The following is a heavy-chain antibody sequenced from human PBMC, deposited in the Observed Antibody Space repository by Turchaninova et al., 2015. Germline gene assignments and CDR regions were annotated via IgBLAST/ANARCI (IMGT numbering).Heavy chain of an antibody. CDR3: ATGGQMHFDY. CDR2: INRNNGIT. V-gene: IGHV1-2*02. Sequence: QVQLVQSGAEVKKPGASVKVSCKASGHTFTGYHMHWVRQAPGQGLECMGWINRNNGITKYAQNFQGRVTMTTDTSTSTVYMELSSLRSDDTAVYYCATGGQMHFDYWGQGTLVTVSS. J-gene: IGHJ4*02. D-gene: IGHD3-10*01. CDR1: GHTFTGYH.